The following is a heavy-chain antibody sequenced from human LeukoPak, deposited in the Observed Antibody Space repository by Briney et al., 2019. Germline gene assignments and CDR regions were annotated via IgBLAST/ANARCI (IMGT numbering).Heavy chain of an antibody. Sequence: SETLSLTCTVSGASITSYYWTWIRQPPGKGLEWIGYVYYSGSTNYNPSLKSRVTISVDTSKNQFSLKLTSMTAADTAVYYCARFGAAAGTDYWGQGTLVTVFS. CDR2: VYYSGST. V-gene: IGHV4-59*01. D-gene: IGHD6-13*01. CDR3: ARFGAAAGTDY. J-gene: IGHJ4*02. CDR1: GASITSYY.